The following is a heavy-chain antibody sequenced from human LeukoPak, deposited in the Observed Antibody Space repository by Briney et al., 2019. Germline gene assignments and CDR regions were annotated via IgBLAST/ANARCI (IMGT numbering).Heavy chain of an antibody. D-gene: IGHD1-14*01. CDR2: INHSGST. J-gene: IGHJ5*02. Sequence: SETLSLTCAVFGGSFSGYYWSWIRQPPGKGLEWIGEINHSGSTIYNPSFKSRVTISVDTSKNQFSLKLSSVTAADTAVYYCARGSGTFDPWGQGTLVTVSS. CDR1: GGSFSGYY. V-gene: IGHV4-34*01. CDR3: ARGSGTFDP.